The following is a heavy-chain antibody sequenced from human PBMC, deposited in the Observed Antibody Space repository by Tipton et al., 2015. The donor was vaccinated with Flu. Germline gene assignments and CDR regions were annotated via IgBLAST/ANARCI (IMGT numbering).Heavy chain of an antibody. CDR1: GDSIGSPYF. Sequence: LRLSCSVSGDSIGSPYFWGWIRQPPGKGLEWIGNIHQAGTTYYNPSLMSRITITVDRPKNQFSLKLSSVTAADTAVYYCAGDWVGTTTGWFDPWGQGTLVTVSS. J-gene: IGHJ5*02. CDR2: IHQAGTT. V-gene: IGHV4-38-2*02. D-gene: IGHD1-26*01. CDR3: AGDWVGTTTGWFDP.